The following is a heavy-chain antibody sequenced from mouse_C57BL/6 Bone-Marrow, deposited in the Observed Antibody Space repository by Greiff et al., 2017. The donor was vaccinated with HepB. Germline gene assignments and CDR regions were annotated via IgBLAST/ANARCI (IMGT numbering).Heavy chain of an antibody. V-gene: IGHV15-2*01. Sequence: QVQLQQSGSELRSPGSSVKLSCKDFDSEVFPIAFMCWVRQKPGHGFEWVGGILPSIGRTIYGEKFEDKATLDADTLSNTAYLELNSLTSEDSAIDYWARQGVLRSCDYWGQGTTLTVSS. CDR2: ILPSIGRT. CDR1: DSEVFPIAF. D-gene: IGHD1-1*01. J-gene: IGHJ2*01. CDR3: ARQGVLRSCDY.